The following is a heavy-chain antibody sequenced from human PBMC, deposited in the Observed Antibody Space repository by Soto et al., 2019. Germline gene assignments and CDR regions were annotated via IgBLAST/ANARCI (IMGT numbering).Heavy chain of an antibody. J-gene: IGHJ6*02. CDR1: GGSISSGGYY. CDR3: ARDFRDRSCPTLGMGV. CDR2: ICYSGST. D-gene: IGHD3-22*01. V-gene: IGHV4-31*03. Sequence: TLSLTCTVSGGSISSGGYYWTWIRQHPGKGLEWFGYICYSGSTYYNPSLKSRLTISVDTYKHQYSLKLSSVTAAATLVYYFARDFRDRSCPTLGMGVGDQGTKVTVS.